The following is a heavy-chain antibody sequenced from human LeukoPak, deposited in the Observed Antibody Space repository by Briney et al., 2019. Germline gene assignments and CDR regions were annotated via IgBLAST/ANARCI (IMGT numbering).Heavy chain of an antibody. D-gene: IGHD3-16*02. V-gene: IGHV3-7*04. CDR2: LEQDRTDE. CDR1: GFTFSAYY. J-gene: IGHJ3*01. Sequence: GGSLRLSCAASGFTFSAYYMTWVRRAPGKGLEWVANLEQDRTDEYYVGSVKGRFTISRDNAKNSLFLQMNSLRVEDTAVYYCAREGPYRAFDVWGRGAMVTVSS. CDR3: AREGPYRAFDV.